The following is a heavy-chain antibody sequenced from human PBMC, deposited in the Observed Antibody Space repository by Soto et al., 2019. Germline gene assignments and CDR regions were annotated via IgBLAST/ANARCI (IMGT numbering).Heavy chain of an antibody. D-gene: IGHD6-13*01. J-gene: IGHJ4*02. CDR1: Y. CDR2: IYYSGST. Sequence: YWIGWIRQPPGKGLEWIGYIYYSGSTNYNPSLKSRVTISVDTSKNQFSLKLSSVTAADTAVYYCARDGAAGFDYWGQGTLVTVSS. CDR3: ARDGAAGFDY. V-gene: IGHV4-59*01.